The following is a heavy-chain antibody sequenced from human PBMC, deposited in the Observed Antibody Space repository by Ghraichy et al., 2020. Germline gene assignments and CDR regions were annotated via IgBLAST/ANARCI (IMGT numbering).Heavy chain of an antibody. CDR1: GFTFSSYS. D-gene: IGHD6-19*01. J-gene: IGHJ4*02. CDR2: ISSSSSYI. CDR3: ARGVFSGWIDY. Sequence: GESLNISCAASGFTFSSYSMNWVRQAPGKGLEWVSSISSSSSYIYYADSVKGRFTISRDNAKNSLYLQMNSLRAEDTAVYYCARGVFSGWIDYWGQGTLVTVSS. V-gene: IGHV3-21*01.